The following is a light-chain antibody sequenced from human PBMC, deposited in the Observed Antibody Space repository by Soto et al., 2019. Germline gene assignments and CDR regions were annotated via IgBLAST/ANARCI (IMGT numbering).Light chain of an antibody. V-gene: IGKV1-5*01. CDR1: QSISSW. CDR3: QQYNNYWT. CDR2: DAS. J-gene: IGKJ5*01. Sequence: DIQMTQSPSILSASVGDRVTITCRASQSISSWLAWYQQKPGKAPKLLIYDASSLESGVPSRFSGSGSATEFTLTISSLQPDDFATYYCQQYNNYWTFGQGTRLEIK.